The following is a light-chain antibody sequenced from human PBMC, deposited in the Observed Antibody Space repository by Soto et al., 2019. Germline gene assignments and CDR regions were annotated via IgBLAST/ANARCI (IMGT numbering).Light chain of an antibody. CDR3: QQYGSSPTT. V-gene: IGKV3-20*01. CDR2: GAS. CDR1: QSVSSSY. Sequence: EIVLTQSPGTLSLSPGERATLSCRASQSVSSSYLAWYQQKPGQAPRLLIYGASSRATGIPDRFSGSGFGTDFSLTIARLEPEDFAVYYCQQYGSSPTTFGPGTRVDVK. J-gene: IGKJ3*01.